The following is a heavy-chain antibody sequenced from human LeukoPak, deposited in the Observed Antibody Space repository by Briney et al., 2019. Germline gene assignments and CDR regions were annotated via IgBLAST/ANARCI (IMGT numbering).Heavy chain of an antibody. V-gene: IGHV3-43*02. CDR3: ARDGGWGWDY. Sequence: QAGGSLRLSCAASGFTFDDYAMHWVRQAPGKGLEWVSLISGDGGSTYCADSVKGRFTISRDNSKNSLYLQMNSLRVEDTAVYYCARDGGWGWDYWGQGTLVTVSS. CDR1: GFTFDDYA. CDR2: ISGDGGST. J-gene: IGHJ4*02. D-gene: IGHD6-19*01.